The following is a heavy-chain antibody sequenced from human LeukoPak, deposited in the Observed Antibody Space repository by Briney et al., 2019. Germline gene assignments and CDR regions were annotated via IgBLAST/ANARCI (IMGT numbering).Heavy chain of an antibody. CDR1: GFTFSSYG. J-gene: IGHJ4*02. CDR3: AKVGCSSSFG. Sequence: GGSLRLSCAASGFTFSSYGMHGVRQAPGKGLEWVAVISYDGSNKYYADSVKGRFTISRDNSKNTLYLQMNSLRAEDTAVYYCAKVGCSSSFGWGQGTLVTVSS. D-gene: IGHD3-3*01. V-gene: IGHV3-30*18. CDR2: ISYDGSNK.